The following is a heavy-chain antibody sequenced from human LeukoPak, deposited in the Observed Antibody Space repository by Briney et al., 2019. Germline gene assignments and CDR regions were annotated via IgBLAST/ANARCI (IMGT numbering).Heavy chain of an antibody. J-gene: IGHJ4*02. CDR3: ARDSGEGGWHNFDY. CDR2: INPSGGST. Sequence: ASVTVSCTASGYTFTSYYMHWVRQAPGQGLEWMGIINPSGGSTSYAQKFQGRVTMTRDMSTSTVYMELSSLRSEDTAVYYCARDSGEGGWHNFDYWGQGTLVTVSS. V-gene: IGHV1-46*01. D-gene: IGHD3-10*01. CDR1: GYTFTSYY.